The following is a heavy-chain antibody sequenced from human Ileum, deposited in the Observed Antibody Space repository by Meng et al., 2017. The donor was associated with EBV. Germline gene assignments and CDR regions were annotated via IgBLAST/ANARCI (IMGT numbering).Heavy chain of an antibody. D-gene: IGHD1-7*01. CDR2: VYHRGDT. CDR1: CDSISSDIW. CDR3: GRDQGRELINH. V-gene: IGHV4-4*02. Sequence: QVHLLGAGPGLGKPSGTLSLSCTVSCDSISSDIWWSWVRQPPGKGLEWIGEVYHRGDTNYNPSLKSRVDISADKSKNQFYLSLFSVTAADTAVYYCGRDQGRELINHWGQGTLVTVSS. J-gene: IGHJ4*02.